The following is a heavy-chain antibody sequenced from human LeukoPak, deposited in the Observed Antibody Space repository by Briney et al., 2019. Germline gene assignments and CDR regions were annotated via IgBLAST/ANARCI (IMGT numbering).Heavy chain of an antibody. CDR1: GFSFSGSW. V-gene: IGHV3-74*03. Sequence: PGGSLRLSCAASGFSFSGSWMHWVRQAPAKGLVWVSRINSDGSTTTYADSAQGRFTISRDNAKNTLYLQMNSLRAEDTAVYYCIRGLGGGSDYWGLGTLVTVTS. J-gene: IGHJ4*02. D-gene: IGHD4-23*01. CDR2: INSDGSTT. CDR3: IRGLGGGSDY.